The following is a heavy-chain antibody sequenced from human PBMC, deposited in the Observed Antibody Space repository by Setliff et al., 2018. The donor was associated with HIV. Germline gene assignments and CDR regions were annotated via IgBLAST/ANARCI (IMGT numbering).Heavy chain of an antibody. J-gene: IGHJ6*02. V-gene: IGHV3-21*01. CDR2: ITSSSTYI. D-gene: IGHD3-3*01. CDR3: ARDYLYYNLYNGSPVYGMDV. CDR1: GFIFSSYN. Sequence: GSLRLSCAASGFIFSSYNMNWVRQAPGKGLEWVSSITSSSTYIYYADSVKGRFTISRDNAKNSLYLQMNSLRAEDTAVYYCARDYLYYNLYNGSPVYGMDVWGQGTTVTVSS.